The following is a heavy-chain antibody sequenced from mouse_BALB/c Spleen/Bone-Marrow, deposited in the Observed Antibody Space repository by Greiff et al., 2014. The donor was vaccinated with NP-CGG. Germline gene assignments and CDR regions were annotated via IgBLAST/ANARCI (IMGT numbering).Heavy chain of an antibody. CDR2: ISNLAHSI. V-gene: IGHV5-15*02. J-gene: IGHJ4*01. CDR1: GFTFSDYG. Sequence: DVKLQESGGGLVQPGGSRKLSCAASGFTFSDYGMAWVRQAPGKGPEWVAFISNLAHSIYYADTVTGRFTISRENAKNTLYLEMSSLRSEDTAMYYCAREGGAMDYWGQGTSVTVSS. CDR3: AREGGAMDY.